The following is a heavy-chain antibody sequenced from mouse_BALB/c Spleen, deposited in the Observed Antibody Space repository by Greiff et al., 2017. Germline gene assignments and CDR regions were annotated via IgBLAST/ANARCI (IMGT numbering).Heavy chain of an antibody. CDR3: ARLFFYAMDY. CDR1: GFTFSSYT. V-gene: IGHV5-12-2*01. CDR2: ISNGGGST. Sequence: EVKLVESGGGLVQPGGSLKLSCAASGFTFSSYTMSWVRQTPEKRLEWVAYISNGGGSTYYPDTVKGRFTISRDNAKNTLYLQMSSLKSEDTAMYYCARLFFYAMDYWGQGTSVTVSS. J-gene: IGHJ4*01.